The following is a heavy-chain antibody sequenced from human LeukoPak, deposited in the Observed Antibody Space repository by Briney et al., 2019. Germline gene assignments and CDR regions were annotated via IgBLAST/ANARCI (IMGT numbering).Heavy chain of an antibody. J-gene: IGHJ4*02. D-gene: IGHD1-26*01. CDR3: AREVFGELLGMDY. CDR1: GFTFSSYE. V-gene: IGHV3-48*03. CDR2: ISSSGSTI. Sequence: GGSLRPSCAASGFTFSSYEMNWVRQAPGKGLEWVSYISSSGSTIYYAVSVKGRFTISRDNAKNSLYLQMNSLRAEDTAVYYCAREVFGELLGMDYWGQGTLVTVSS.